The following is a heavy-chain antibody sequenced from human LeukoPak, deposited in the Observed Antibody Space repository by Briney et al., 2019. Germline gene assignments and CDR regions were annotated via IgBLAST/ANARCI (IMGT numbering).Heavy chain of an antibody. J-gene: IGHJ4*02. CDR2: IYSGGST. CDR3: ARVPSMGLWGSGGFDY. CDR1: WFTVRSKY. Sequence: GGSPRLSCAAPWFTVRSKYINWVRHAPGEGVEWGSVIYSGGSTYYADSVKGRFTISRDNSNTLYLQMHGLRAEDTAVYYCARVPSMGLWGSGGFDYWGQGTLVTVSS. D-gene: IGHD3-16*01. V-gene: IGHV3-66*01.